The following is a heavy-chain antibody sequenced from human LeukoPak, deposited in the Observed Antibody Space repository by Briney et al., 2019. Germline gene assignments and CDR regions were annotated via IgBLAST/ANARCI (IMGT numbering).Heavy chain of an antibody. D-gene: IGHD5-18*01. CDR2: IYTSGST. CDR3: ARGEERRGYSYGYTNTFDY. CDR1: GGSISSYY. V-gene: IGHV4-4*07. Sequence: SETLSLTCTVSGGSISSYYWSWIRQPAGKGLEWIGRIYTSGSTNYNPSLKSRVTISVDTSKNQFSLKLSSVTAADTAVYYCARGEERRGYSYGYTNTFDYWGQGTLVTVSS. J-gene: IGHJ4*02.